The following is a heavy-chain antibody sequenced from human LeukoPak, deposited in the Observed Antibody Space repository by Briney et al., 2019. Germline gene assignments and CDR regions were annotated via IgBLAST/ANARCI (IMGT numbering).Heavy chain of an antibody. J-gene: IGHJ4*02. Sequence: GGSLRLSCAASGFTFSSYWMHWVRQAPGKGLVWVSRINSDGSSTTYADSVKGRFTISRDNAKNTLYLQMSSLRAEDTAVYYCARGRYYYDPLDYWGQGTLVTVSS. D-gene: IGHD3-22*01. V-gene: IGHV3-74*01. CDR3: ARGRYYYDPLDY. CDR1: GFTFSSYW. CDR2: INSDGSST.